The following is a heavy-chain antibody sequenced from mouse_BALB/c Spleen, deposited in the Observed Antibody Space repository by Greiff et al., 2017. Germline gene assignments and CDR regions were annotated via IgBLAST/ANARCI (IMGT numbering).Heavy chain of an antibody. CDR1: GYTFTDYN. V-gene: IGHV1S29*02. J-gene: IGHJ4*01. CDR3: AREGWLLEAMDY. CDR2: IYPYNGGT. Sequence: EVKLQQSGPELVKPGASVKISCKASGYTFTDYNMHWVKQSHGKSLEWIGYIYPYNGGTGYNQKFKSKATLTVDNSSSTAYMELRSLTSEDSAVYYCAREGWLLEAMDYWGQGTSVTVAS. D-gene: IGHD2-3*01.